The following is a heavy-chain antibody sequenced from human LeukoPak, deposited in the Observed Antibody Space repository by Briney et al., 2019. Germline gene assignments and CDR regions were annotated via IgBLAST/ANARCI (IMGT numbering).Heavy chain of an antibody. V-gene: IGHV3-23*01. Sequence: GLSLRLSCAASGFPFSAYAMSWVGQAPGKGLEWVSAISASGDTTYYADSVRGRFTISRDNSKNTLYLQMNSLRAGDTALYYCAKESLRGHSYGFDNWGQGTLVTVSS. J-gene: IGHJ4*02. CDR1: GFPFSAYA. CDR3: AKESLRGHSYGFDN. CDR2: ISASGDTT. D-gene: IGHD5-18*01.